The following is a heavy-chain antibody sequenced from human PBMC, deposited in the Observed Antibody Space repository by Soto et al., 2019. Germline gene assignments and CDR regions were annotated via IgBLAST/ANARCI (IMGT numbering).Heavy chain of an antibody. CDR1: VDSSISSDFY. Sequence: SETLSLTCTVSVDSSISSDFYWGWLLQPPGKGLEWIGSIFYLGSSYYNPSLKSRVTMSVDTSKNQFSLRLRSVTAADTALYFCARHSLALRKNNWFDPWGQGIMVTVSS. V-gene: IGHV4-39*01. D-gene: IGHD3-3*02. CDR3: ARHSLALRKNNWFDP. CDR2: IFYLGSS. J-gene: IGHJ5*02.